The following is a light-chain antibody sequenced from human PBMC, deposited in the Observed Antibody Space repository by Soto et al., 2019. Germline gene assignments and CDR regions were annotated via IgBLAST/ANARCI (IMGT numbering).Light chain of an antibody. CDR3: QHRSNSPPTWT. V-gene: IGKV3-11*01. CDR2: DAS. CDR1: QSIGRY. Sequence: EIVLTQSPATLSLSPGDRATLSCRASQSIGRYLAWYQQKVGQAPRLLIYDASNRATAIPARFRDSGSGTDFTLTISSLEPEDFAVYFCQHRSNSPPTWTFGQGTKVEIK. J-gene: IGKJ1*01.